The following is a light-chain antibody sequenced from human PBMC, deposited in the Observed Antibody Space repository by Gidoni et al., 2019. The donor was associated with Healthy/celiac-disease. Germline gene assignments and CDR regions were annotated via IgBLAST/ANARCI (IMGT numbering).Light chain of an antibody. CDR1: QSISSW. CDR2: KAS. V-gene: IGKV1-5*03. CDR3: QQYNSYTWT. Sequence: DIQMTQSPSTLSASVGDRVTITCRASQSISSWLAWYQQKPGKAPKLLIYKASSLESGVPSRFSGSGYGTEFTLTISSLQPDDFATYYRQQYNSYTWTFGQGTKVEIK. J-gene: IGKJ1*01.